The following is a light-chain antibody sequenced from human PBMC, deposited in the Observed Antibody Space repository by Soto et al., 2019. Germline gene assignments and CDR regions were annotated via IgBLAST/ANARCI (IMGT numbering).Light chain of an antibody. CDR3: QQYTTLVT. CDR2: KAS. CDR1: QSVDRW. J-gene: IGKJ1*01. V-gene: IGKV1-5*03. Sequence: DIQMTQSPSTLSASVGDRVTITRRASQSVDRWLAWYQQRPGKAPKALIYKASNLESGVPSRFSGSGSGTEFTLTITSLQPGAIATYYCQQYTTLVTFGQGTMVEMK.